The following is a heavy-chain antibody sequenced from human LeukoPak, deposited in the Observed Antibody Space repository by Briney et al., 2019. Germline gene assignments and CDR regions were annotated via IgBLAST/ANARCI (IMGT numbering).Heavy chain of an antibody. CDR1: GFTFSSYG. CDR2: ISYDGSNK. Sequence: GGSLRLSCAATGFTFSSYGTHWVRQAPGKGLEWVAVISYDGSNKYYADSVKGRFTISRDNSKNTLYLQMNSLRAEDTAVYYCAKDFVRGWGRGYFDYWGQGTLVTVSS. J-gene: IGHJ4*02. D-gene: IGHD6-19*01. CDR3: AKDFVRGWGRGYFDY. V-gene: IGHV3-30*18.